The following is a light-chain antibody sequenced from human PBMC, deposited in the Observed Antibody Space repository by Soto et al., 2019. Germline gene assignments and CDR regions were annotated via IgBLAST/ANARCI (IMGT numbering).Light chain of an antibody. CDR1: QRIGDT. CDR3: QQRSNWPLT. J-gene: IGKJ5*01. Sequence: EVVRRQSPGTMAVSAWKGATLARRASQRIGDTLAWYQHKPGQTPRLLIYDTSTRATGVPARFSGSGSGTDFTLTLSSLEPEDFAVYYCQQRSNWPLTFGQGTRLEIK. CDR2: DTS. V-gene: IGKV3-11*01.